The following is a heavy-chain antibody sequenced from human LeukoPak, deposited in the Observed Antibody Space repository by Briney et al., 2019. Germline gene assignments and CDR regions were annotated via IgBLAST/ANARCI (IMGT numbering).Heavy chain of an antibody. CDR1: GGSISSYY. D-gene: IGHD3-22*01. Sequence: SETLSLTCTVSGGSISSYYWSWIRQPPGKGLEWIGYIYYSGSTNYNPSLKSRVTISVDTPKNQFSLELSSVTAADTAVYFCVRTLGGLNSYDSSGYSFYFDYWGQGTLVTVSS. V-gene: IGHV4-59*01. CDR3: VRTLGGLNSYDSSGYSFYFDY. J-gene: IGHJ4*02. CDR2: IYYSGST.